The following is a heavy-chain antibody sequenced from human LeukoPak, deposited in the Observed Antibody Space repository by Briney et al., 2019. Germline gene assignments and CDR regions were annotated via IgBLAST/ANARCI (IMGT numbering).Heavy chain of an antibody. V-gene: IGHV1-69*04. CDR3: ARGGGVDILTGFQY. D-gene: IGHD3-9*01. CDR1: VGTFTNYA. CDR2: IIPILDVT. Sequence: SVKVSSTASVGTFTNYAINWVRQAPGHGLEWMGRIIPILDVTNYVQKCQGRVTITADQSTITAYMELSSLRSEDTAVYYWARGGGVDILTGFQYWGQGTLVTVSS. J-gene: IGHJ4*02.